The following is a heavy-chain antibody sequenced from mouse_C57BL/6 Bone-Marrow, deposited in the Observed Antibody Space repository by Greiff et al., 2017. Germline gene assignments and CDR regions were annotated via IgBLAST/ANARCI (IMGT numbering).Heavy chain of an antibody. CDR1: GYTFTDYN. D-gene: IGHD1-1*01. V-gene: IGHV1-18*01. CDR2: INPNNGGT. J-gene: IGHJ4*01. CDR3: ARWAVITRDYAMDY. Sequence: VQLQQSGPELVKPGASVKIPCKASGYTFTDYNMDWVKQSHGKSLEWIGDINPNNGGTIYNQKFKGKATLTVDKSSSTAYMELRRLTSEDTAVYYCARWAVITRDYAMDYWGQGTSVTVSS.